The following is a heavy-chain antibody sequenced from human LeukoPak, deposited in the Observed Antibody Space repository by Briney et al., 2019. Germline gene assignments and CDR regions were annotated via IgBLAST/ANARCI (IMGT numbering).Heavy chain of an antibody. J-gene: IGHJ5*02. CDR3: ARGDCSSTSCRDNWFDP. CDR2: INPNSGST. Sequence: ASVKVSCKASGYTFTGYYMHWVRQAPGQGLEWMGWINPNSGSTNYAQKFQGRVTMTRDTSISTAYMELSRLRSDDTAVYYCARGDCSSTSCRDNWFDPWGQGTLVTVSS. V-gene: IGHV1-2*02. D-gene: IGHD2-2*01. CDR1: GYTFTGYY.